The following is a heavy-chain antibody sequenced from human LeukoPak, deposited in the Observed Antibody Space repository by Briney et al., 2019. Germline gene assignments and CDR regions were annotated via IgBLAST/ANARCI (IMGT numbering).Heavy chain of an antibody. CDR1: GFTVSDYY. D-gene: IGHD6-6*01. CDR3: ASGVLSGSSSGLVWFDP. Sequence: PGGSLRLSCAASGFTVSDYYMNWIRQAPGKGLEWVSYIDRSGSYVNYADSVKGRFTISRDNAKNSLYLQMNSLRAEDTAVYYCASGVLSGSSSGLVWFDPWGHGTLVTVSS. J-gene: IGHJ5*02. CDR2: IDRSGSYV. V-gene: IGHV3-11*06.